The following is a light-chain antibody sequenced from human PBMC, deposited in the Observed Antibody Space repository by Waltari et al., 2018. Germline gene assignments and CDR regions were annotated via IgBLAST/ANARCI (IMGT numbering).Light chain of an antibody. CDR2: DVS. V-gene: IGLV2-14*03. CDR1: NRAVGGYDY. Sequence: QSALTQPASVSGSPGQSLTISCTGTNRAVGGYDYVSWYQQHPGKAPTLIIYDVSNRPSGVSNRFSGSKSGNTASLTISGLQAEDEADYYCNSYTSSSTRVFGGGTKLTVL. CDR3: NSYTSSSTRV. J-gene: IGLJ2*01.